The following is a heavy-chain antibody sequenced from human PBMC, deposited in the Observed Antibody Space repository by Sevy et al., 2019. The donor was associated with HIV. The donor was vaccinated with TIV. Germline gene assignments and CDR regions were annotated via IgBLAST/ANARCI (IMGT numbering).Heavy chain of an antibody. CDR1: GYTFSGYY. D-gene: IGHD3-22*01. V-gene: IGHV1-2*02. J-gene: IGHJ4*02. CDR3: ARMGNYYDSSGYYPLKF. Sequence: ASVKVSCRTSGYTFSGYYVHWLRQAPGQELEWMGWINPGSGGTFFAKNFQDRVTLTLDTSITTAYMELSSLRLDDAAIYYCARMGNYYDSSGYYPLKFWGQGTMVTVS. CDR2: INPGSGGT.